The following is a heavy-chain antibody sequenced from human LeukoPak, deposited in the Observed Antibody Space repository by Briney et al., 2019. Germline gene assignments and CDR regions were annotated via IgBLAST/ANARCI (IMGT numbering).Heavy chain of an antibody. Sequence: GGSLRRSCASAGFTVSIYWMHWVRQAPGKGRVWVSRINSGGRSTSYADSVKGRFTISRDNAKNTVYLQMNSLRAEDPAVYYCERGPATILVGDYWGQGTLVTVSS. CDR2: INSGGRST. CDR3: ERGPATILVGDY. V-gene: IGHV3-74*01. D-gene: IGHD5-12*01. CDR1: GFTVSIYW. J-gene: IGHJ4*02.